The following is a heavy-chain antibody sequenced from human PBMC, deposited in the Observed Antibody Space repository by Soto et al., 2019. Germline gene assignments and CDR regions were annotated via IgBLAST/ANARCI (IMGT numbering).Heavy chain of an antibody. V-gene: IGHV4-31*03. CDR3: ARIPMIVVVITTPGGFDP. J-gene: IGHJ5*02. Sequence: SETLSLTCTVSGGSISSGGYYWSCIRQHPGKGLEWIGYIYYSGSTYYNPSLKSRVTISVDTSKNQFSLKLSSVTAADTAVYYCARIPMIVVVITTPGGFDPWGQGTLVTVSS. D-gene: IGHD3-22*01. CDR1: GGSISSGGYY. CDR2: IYYSGST.